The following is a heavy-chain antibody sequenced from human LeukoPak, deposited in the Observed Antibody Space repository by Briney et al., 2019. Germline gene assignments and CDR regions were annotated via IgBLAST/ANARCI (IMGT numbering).Heavy chain of an antibody. D-gene: IGHD6-19*01. CDR3: ARSPGASSGWYFDY. CDR1: GFTFSDYY. V-gene: IGHV3-11*04. Sequence: KSGGSLRLSCAASGFTFSDYYMGWIRQAPGKGLEWVSYISSSGSTIYYADSVKGRFTISRDNAKNSLYLQMNSLRAEDTAVYYCARSPGASSGWYFDYWGQGTLVTVSS. J-gene: IGHJ4*02. CDR2: ISSSGSTI.